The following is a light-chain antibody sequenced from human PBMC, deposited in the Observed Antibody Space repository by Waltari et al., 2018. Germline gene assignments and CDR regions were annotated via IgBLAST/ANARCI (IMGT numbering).Light chain of an antibody. CDR3: MQTLQTPPT. V-gene: IGKV2-28*01. J-gene: IGKJ1*01. Sequence: DIVMTQSPLSLPVTPGEPASISCRSSQSLLHSNGYNYLDWYLQKPGQSPQLLIYWGSNRASGVPDRFSGSGSGTDFTLKISRVEAEDVGVYYCMQTLQTPPTFGQGP. CDR2: WGS. CDR1: QSLLHSNGYNY.